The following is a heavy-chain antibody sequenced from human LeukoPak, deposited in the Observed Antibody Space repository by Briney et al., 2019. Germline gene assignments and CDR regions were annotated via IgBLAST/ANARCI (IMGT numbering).Heavy chain of an antibody. CDR3: AKVEYSSSWYSFDY. V-gene: IGHV3-23*01. D-gene: IGHD6-13*01. CDR2: VSGSGGTT. J-gene: IGHJ4*02. Sequence: PGGSLRLSCAASGFTFSSYAMSWVRQAPGKGLDWFSSVSGSGGTTYYADSVKGGFTISRDNSKNTLYLQMNNVRAEDAALYYCAKVEYSSSWYSFDYWGQGTLVTVSS. CDR1: GFTFSSYA.